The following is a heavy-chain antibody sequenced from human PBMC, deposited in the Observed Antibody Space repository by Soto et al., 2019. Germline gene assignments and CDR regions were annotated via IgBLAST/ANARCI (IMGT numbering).Heavy chain of an antibody. CDR1: GLTCRSSY. D-gene: IGHD5-18*01. Sequence: GGSLRLSCAASGLTCRSSYMSWVRQAPGKGLQWVSVIYSAGSTYYANSVKGRFTISRDISTNMVYLQMSSLTDEDTAVYYCARAREREYSSAIFFDIWGQGALVTVSS. CDR3: ARAREREYSSAIFFDI. V-gene: IGHV3-53*01. J-gene: IGHJ4*02. CDR2: IYSAGST.